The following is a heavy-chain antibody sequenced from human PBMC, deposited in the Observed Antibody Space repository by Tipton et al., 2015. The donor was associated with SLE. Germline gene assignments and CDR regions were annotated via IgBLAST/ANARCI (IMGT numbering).Heavy chain of an antibody. Sequence: TLSLTCTVSGGSFSSGSYYWSWIRQPAGKGLEWIGYIYTSGSTNYNPSLKSRVTISVDTSKNHFSLRLRSVTAADTAVYYCARFGGNSDYWGQGTLVTVSS. J-gene: IGHJ4*02. CDR2: IYTSGST. CDR3: ARFGGNSDY. V-gene: IGHV4-61*10. CDR1: GGSFSSGSYY. D-gene: IGHD4-23*01.